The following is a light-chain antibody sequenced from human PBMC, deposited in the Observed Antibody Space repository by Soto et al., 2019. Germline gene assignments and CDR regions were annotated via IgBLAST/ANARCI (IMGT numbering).Light chain of an antibody. V-gene: IGKV1-5*01. CDR2: DAS. Sequence: IQMTQSPSTLSASVGDTVTITCRASQSISVSLAWYQQKPGKAPNLLIYDASTLQGGVQSRFSGSGSGTEFTLTVTSLQPEDFATYFCXQYDKYSTFGHGTKVDIK. CDR1: QSISVS. J-gene: IGKJ1*01. CDR3: XQYDKYST.